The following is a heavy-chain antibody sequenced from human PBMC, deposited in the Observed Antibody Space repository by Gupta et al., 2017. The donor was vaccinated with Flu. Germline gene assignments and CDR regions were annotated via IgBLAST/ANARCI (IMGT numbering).Heavy chain of an antibody. D-gene: IGHD2-2*01. V-gene: IGHV4-34*01. CDR3: ARATSRNYYYYYMDV. J-gene: IGHJ6*03. CDR2: INHSGST. Sequence: QPPGKGLEWIGEINHSGSTNYNPSLKSRVTISVDTSKNQFSLKLSSVTAADTAVYYCARATSRNYYYYYMDVWGKGTTVTVSS.